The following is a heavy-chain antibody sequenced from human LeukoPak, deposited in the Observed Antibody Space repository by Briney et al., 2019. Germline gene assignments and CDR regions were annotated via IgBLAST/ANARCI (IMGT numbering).Heavy chain of an antibody. CDR2: IYYSGST. D-gene: IGHD3-22*01. CDR1: GGSISSYY. V-gene: IGHV4-59*01. CDR3: ARAGDSSGYYLYRDYYYYMDV. Sequence: PSETLSLTCTVSGGSISSYYWSWIRQPPGKGLGWIGYIYYSGSTNYNPSLKSRVTISVDTSKNQFSLKLSSVTAADTAVYYCARAGDSSGYYLYRDYYYYMDVWGKGTTVTVSS. J-gene: IGHJ6*03.